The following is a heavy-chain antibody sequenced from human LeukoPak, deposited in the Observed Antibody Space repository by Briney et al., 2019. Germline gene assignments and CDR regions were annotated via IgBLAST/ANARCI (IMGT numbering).Heavy chain of an antibody. CDR1: GYTFTGYY. CDR3: ARDAKGYCSSTSCATRGTDY. D-gene: IGHD2-2*01. V-gene: IGHV1-2*02. Sequence: GASVKVSCKASGYTFTGYYMHWVRQAPGQGLEWMGWINPNSGGTNYAQKLQGRVTMTTDTSTSTAYMELRSLRSDDTAVYYCARDAKGYCSSTSCATRGTDYWGQGTLVTVSS. J-gene: IGHJ4*02. CDR2: INPNSGGT.